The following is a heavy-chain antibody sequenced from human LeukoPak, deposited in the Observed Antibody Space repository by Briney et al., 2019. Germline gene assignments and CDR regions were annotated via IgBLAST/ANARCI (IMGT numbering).Heavy chain of an antibody. V-gene: IGHV3-20*04. Sequence: GRTLRLSCAASGFTFDDYDMSWVRQAPGKGPEWVSGINWNGGSTGYADSVKGRFTISRDNAKNSLYLQMNSLRAEDTALYYCARESRDGYNYGGAPYIFDYWGQGTLVTVSS. CDR1: GFTFDDYD. CDR3: ARESRDGYNYGGAPYIFDY. CDR2: INWNGGST. J-gene: IGHJ4*02. D-gene: IGHD5-24*01.